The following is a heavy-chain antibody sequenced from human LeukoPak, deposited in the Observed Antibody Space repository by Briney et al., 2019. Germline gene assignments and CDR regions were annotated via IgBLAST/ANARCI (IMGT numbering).Heavy chain of an antibody. CDR1: GFSFSDFW. V-gene: IGHV3-74*01. J-gene: IGHJ4*02. Sequence: GGSLRLSCAASGFSFSDFWMHWVRQVPGKGLVWVSRINSDGSDKRYADSVKGRFTISRDNAKNTLYLQMSSLRAEDTAVYYCVRDRDGYNYWGQGTLVTVPS. D-gene: IGHD5-24*01. CDR3: VRDRDGYNY. CDR2: INSDGSDK.